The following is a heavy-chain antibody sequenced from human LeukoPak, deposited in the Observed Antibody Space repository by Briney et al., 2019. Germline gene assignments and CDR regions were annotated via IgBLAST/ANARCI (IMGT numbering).Heavy chain of an antibody. CDR3: AKDHYYENRHVDF. CDR2: IYPGDSDT. J-gene: IGHJ4*02. V-gene: IGHV5-51*01. Sequence: GESLKISCKGSGYSFTSYWIGWVRQMPGKGLEWMGIIYPGDSDTRYSPSFQGQVTISADKSISTAYLQWSSLRSDDTALYYCAKDHYYENRHVDFWGPGTLVTVSP. D-gene: IGHD3-22*01. CDR1: GYSFTSYW.